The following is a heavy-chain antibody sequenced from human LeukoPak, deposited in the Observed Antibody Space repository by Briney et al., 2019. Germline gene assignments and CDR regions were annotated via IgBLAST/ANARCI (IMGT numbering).Heavy chain of an antibody. CDR1: GGSFSGYY. CDR2: INHSGST. D-gene: IGHD3-10*01. V-gene: IGHV4-34*01. Sequence: SETLSLTCAAYGGSFSGYYWSWIRQPPGKGLEWIGEINHSGSTNYNPSLKSRVTISVDTSKNQFSLKLSSVTAADTAVYYCARARRGYYGSGRTFDYWGQGTLVTVSS. J-gene: IGHJ4*02. CDR3: ARARRGYYGSGRTFDY.